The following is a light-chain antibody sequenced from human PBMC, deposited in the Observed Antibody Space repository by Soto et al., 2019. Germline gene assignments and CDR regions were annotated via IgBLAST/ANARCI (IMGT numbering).Light chain of an antibody. CDR3: QYYDNFPPTFT. V-gene: IGKV1-33*01. CDR1: HDITNY. Sequence: DIQMTQSPSSLSASVGDRVTITCQASHDITNYLNWYHQKPGKAPQLLIYDTPNWETEVPFRFSGRDSGTNSTFTISGLRPEDFATYYCQYYDNFPPTFTFGQGTKLEMK. J-gene: IGKJ2*01. CDR2: DTP.